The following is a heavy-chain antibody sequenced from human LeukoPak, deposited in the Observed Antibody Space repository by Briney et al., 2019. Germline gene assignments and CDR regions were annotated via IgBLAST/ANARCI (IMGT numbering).Heavy chain of an antibody. CDR1: GFTFSSYA. CDR3: ARSPVATAVNYWFEP. V-gene: IGHV3-30*01. D-gene: IGHD2-21*01. Sequence: PGWSLRLSCAGSGFTFSSYAMHWVRQAAGKGREGVAVVSYDGTQKKYADSVKGRLTISRNNFKNTLYLQMDSLRVENMAVYYCARSPVATAVNYWFEPWGQGTLVTVSS. J-gene: IGHJ5*02. CDR2: VSYDGTQK.